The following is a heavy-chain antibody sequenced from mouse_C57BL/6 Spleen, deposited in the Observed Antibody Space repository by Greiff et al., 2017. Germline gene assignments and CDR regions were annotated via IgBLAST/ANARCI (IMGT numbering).Heavy chain of an antibody. J-gene: IGHJ2*01. CDR3: ARRNDGYYDY. D-gene: IGHD2-3*01. CDR1: GFTFSSYG. CDR2: ISSGGSYT. Sequence: EVQVVASGGDLVKPGGSLKLSCAASGFTFSSYGMSWVRQTPDKRLEWVATISSGGSYTYYPDSVKGRVTISRDNAKNTLYLQTSSLKSEDTAMYYCARRNDGYYDYWGQGTTLTVSS. V-gene: IGHV5-6*01.